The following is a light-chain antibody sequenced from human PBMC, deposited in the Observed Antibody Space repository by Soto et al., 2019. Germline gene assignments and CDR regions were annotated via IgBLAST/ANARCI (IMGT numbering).Light chain of an antibody. CDR2: GNN. V-gene: IGLV1-40*01. CDR1: SSNIGAGFD. CDR3: QSHDRSRSMV. J-gene: IGLJ2*01. Sequence: QLVLTQPPSVSGAPGQRFTISCTGNSSNIGAGFDVHWYQQLLGTAPKLLIYGNNNRPSGVPDRFSGSKSGTSASLAITGLQAEDEAAYYCQSHDRSRSMVFGGGTKLTVL.